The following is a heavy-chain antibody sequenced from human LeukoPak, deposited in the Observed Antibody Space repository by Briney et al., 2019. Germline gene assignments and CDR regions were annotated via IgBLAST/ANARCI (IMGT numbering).Heavy chain of an antibody. Sequence: SETLSLTCAVYGGSFSGYYWSWIRQPPGKGLEWIGEINHSGSTNYNPSLKSRVTISVDTSKNQFSLKLSSVTAADTAVYYCAREKVDTAMATIDYWAQGTLVTVSS. J-gene: IGHJ4*02. V-gene: IGHV4-34*01. CDR3: AREKVDTAMATIDY. CDR2: INHSGST. CDR1: GGSFSGYY. D-gene: IGHD5-18*01.